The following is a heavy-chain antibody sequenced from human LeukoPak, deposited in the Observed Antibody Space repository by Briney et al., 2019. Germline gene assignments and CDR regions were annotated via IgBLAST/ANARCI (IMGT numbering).Heavy chain of an antibody. CDR3: ARDDRVGAYPYYYYGMDV. D-gene: IGHD3-16*01. CDR2: IYYSGST. V-gene: IGHV4-31*03. J-gene: IGHJ6*02. CDR1: GGSISSSSYY. Sequence: SETLSLTCTVSGGSISSSSYYWSWIRQHPGKGLEWIGYIYYSGSTYYNPSLKSRVTISVDTSKNQFSLKLSSVTAADTAVYYCARDDRVGAYPYYYYGMDVWGQGTTVTVSS.